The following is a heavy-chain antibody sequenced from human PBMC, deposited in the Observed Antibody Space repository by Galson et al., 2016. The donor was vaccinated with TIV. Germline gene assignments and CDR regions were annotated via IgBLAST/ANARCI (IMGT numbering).Heavy chain of an antibody. D-gene: IGHD6-19*01. CDR2: IDGDDDT. CDR3: ARASSDYFYNYGMDV. Sequence: PALVKPTQTLTLTCTFSGFSLSRSRMCVTWMRQPPGKALEWLARIDGDDDTYYNNFLATRLFITKDTSRNQRVLTLTNLDPADTATYYCARASSDYFYNYGMDVWGQGTTVTVS. J-gene: IGHJ6*02. V-gene: IGHV2-70*11. CDR1: GFSLSRSRMC.